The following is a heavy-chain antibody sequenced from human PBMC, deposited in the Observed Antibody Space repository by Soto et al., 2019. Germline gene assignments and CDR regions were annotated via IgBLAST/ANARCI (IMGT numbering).Heavy chain of an antibody. Sequence: QVQLVQSGAEAKKPGSSVKVSCKTSGGTFCSYAINWVRQAPGQGLEWMGGIVPLFRTTNYAQKFQGRVTITADTSTYTVYMELSELRSGDTAVYYCARGGYSSTWSNLLDRSGLDVWGQGTTVTVSS. J-gene: IGHJ6*02. CDR3: ARGGYSSTWSNLLDRSGLDV. CDR2: IVPLFRTT. CDR1: GGTFCSYA. D-gene: IGHD6-13*01. V-gene: IGHV1-69*06.